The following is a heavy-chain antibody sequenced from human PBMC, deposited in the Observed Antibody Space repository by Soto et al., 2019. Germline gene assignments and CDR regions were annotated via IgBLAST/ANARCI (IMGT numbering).Heavy chain of an antibody. V-gene: IGHV1-69*06. CDR3: AREKGGSIFGVVSNYYGMDV. CDR1: GGTSSSYA. D-gene: IGHD3-3*01. J-gene: IGHJ6*02. CDR2: IIPIFGTA. Sequence: SVKVSCKASGGTSSSYASSWVRQAPGQGLEWMGGIIPIFGTANYAQKFQGRVTITADKSTSTAYMELSSLRSEDTAVYYCAREKGGSIFGVVSNYYGMDVWGQGTTVTVSS.